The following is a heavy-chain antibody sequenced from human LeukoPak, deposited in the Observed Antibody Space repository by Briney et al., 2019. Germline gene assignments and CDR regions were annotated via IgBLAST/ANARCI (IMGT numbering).Heavy chain of an antibody. J-gene: IGHJ4*02. D-gene: IGHD6-13*01. CDR2: VNDSGST. CDR3: ARGRGIAAAIDY. Sequence: SETLSLTCVVYGGSFSVYYWSWIRQPPGKGLEWIGEVNDSGSTNYNPSLKSRVTLSVDTSKNQFSLKLSSVSAADTAVYYCARGRGIAAAIDYWGQGTLVTVSS. CDR1: GGSFSVYY. V-gene: IGHV4-34*01.